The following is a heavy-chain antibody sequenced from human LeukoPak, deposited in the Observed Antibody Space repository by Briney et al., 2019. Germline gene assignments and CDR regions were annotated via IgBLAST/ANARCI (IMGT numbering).Heavy chain of an antibody. J-gene: IGHJ5*02. Sequence: SETLSLTCSVSGGSISGYYWSWIRQSPGKGLEWIAYIYYSGSTNYNPSLKSRVTISVDTSKNQFSLKLSSVTAADTAMYYCARATDASSGYFWFDPWGQGTLVTVSS. D-gene: IGHD3-22*01. CDR3: ARATDASSGYFWFDP. CDR1: GGSISGYY. CDR2: IYYSGST. V-gene: IGHV4-59*01.